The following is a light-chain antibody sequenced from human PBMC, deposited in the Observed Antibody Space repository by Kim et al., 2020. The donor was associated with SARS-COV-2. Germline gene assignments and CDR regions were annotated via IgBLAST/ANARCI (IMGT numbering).Light chain of an antibody. Sequence: GHSVTLSCSGSSSNSGSIYVYWYRKLPGTAPKLLIYRNNQRPSGVPDRFSGSKSGTSASLAISGLRSEDEADYYCAAWDDSLSAWVFGGGTQLTVL. CDR3: AAWDDSLSAWV. CDR2: RNN. J-gene: IGLJ3*02. V-gene: IGLV1-47*01. CDR1: SSNSGSIY.